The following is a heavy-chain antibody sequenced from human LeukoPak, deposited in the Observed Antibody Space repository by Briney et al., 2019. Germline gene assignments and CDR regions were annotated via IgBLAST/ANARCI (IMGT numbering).Heavy chain of an antibody. Sequence: LRLSCAASGFTFSDYYMSWIRQPPGKGLEWIGSIYHSGSTYFHPSLKSRVTISVDTSKNQFSLKLSSVTAADTAVYYCARDQAAYYDRSGYHYSSTAAAFDIWGQGTVVTVSS. V-gene: IGHV4-38-2*02. J-gene: IGHJ3*02. D-gene: IGHD3-22*01. CDR1: GFTFSDYY. CDR3: ARDQAAYYDRSGYHYSSTAAAFDI. CDR2: IYHSGST.